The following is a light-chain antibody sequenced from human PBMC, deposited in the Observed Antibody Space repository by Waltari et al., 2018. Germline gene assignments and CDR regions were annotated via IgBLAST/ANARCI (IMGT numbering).Light chain of an antibody. CDR2: EVS. J-gene: IGLJ3*02. CDR3: SSYAGSNNSQV. CDR1: SSDVGGYNY. V-gene: IGLV2-8*01. Sequence: QSALTQPPSASGSPGQSVTISCTGTSSDVGGYNYVSWYQQHPGKAPKLMIYEVSKRPSGVPDRFSGSKSGNTASLTVSGLQAEDEADYYCSSYAGSNNSQVFGGGTKLNVL.